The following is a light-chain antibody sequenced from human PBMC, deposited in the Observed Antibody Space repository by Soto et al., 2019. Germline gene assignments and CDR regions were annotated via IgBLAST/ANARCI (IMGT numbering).Light chain of an antibody. J-gene: IGKJ5*01. CDR2: AAS. CDR3: QQYYSYPIT. V-gene: IGKV1-39*01. Sequence: DIQMTQSPSTLSGCVGDRVTITCRASQSISSYLNWYQQKPGKAPKFLIYAASTLQSGVPSRFSGSGSGTDFTLTISCLQSEDFATYYCQQYYSYPITFGQGTRLEIK. CDR1: QSISSY.